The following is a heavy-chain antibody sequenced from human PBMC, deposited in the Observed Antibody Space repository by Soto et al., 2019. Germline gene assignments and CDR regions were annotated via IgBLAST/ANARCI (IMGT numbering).Heavy chain of an antibody. CDR3: AKVVSGGHLDY. CDR2: IYYAGST. Sequence: SDLLAFSYPVSEVSIVNYCWTWIRPHPRKRLEWIGAIYYAGSTTYNPSLRSRVTFSVDTSKNQFSLSLTSVTAADTAVYFCAKVVSGGHLDYRGHGTLVTVT. CDR1: EVSIVNYC. V-gene: IGHV4-59*01. D-gene: IGHD6-25*01. J-gene: IGHJ4*01.